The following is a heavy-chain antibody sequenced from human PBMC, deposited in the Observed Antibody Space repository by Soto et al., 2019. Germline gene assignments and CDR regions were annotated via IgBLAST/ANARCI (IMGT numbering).Heavy chain of an antibody. V-gene: IGHV4-30-4*01. CDR3: ARVRYYDSSGYPYFDY. Sequence: SETLSLTCTVSGGSISSGDYYWSWIRQPPGKGLEWIGYIYYSGSTYYNPSLKSRVTISVDTSKNQFSLKLSSVTAADTAVYYCARVRYYDSSGYPYFDYWGQGTLVTVSS. D-gene: IGHD3-22*01. CDR1: GGSISSGDYY. CDR2: IYYSGST. J-gene: IGHJ4*02.